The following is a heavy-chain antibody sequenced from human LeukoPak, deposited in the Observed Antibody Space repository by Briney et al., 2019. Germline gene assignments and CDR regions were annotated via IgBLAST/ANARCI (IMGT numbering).Heavy chain of an antibody. J-gene: IGHJ4*02. CDR1: GDSISIINW. V-gene: IGHV4-4*02. CDR3: ARLPLGAFGEVLNFDY. D-gene: IGHD3-10*01. CDR2: INDSGTT. Sequence: SGTLSLTCAVSGDSISIINWWSWVRQTPGKGLEWIGGINDSGTTKYNPTLKSRVTISIDSSKRQFSLKVKSVTAADTAVYYCARLPLGAFGEVLNFDYWGQGTPVTVSS.